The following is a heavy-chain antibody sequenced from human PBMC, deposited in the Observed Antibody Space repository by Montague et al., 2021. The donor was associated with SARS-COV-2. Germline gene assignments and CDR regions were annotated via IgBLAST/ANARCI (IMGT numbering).Heavy chain of an antibody. V-gene: IGHV3-13*01. J-gene: IGHJ6*02. CDR2: IGPPGDT. CDR3: ARETPVAGTNFYGMDV. D-gene: IGHD6-19*01. CDR1: GFSFKNYG. Sequence: SLRLPCAASGFSFKNYGIHWVRQATGKGLEWVSAIGPPGDTYYAGSVKGRFSISREDAKNSLYLQMDSLRAEDTAVYYCARETPVAGTNFYGMDVWGLGTTVTASS.